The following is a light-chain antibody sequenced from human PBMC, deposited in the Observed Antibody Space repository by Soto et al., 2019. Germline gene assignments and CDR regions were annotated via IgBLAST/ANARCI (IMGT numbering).Light chain of an antibody. V-gene: IGKV1-39*01. Sequence: DIQMTQSPSSLSASVRDGVTITCRASQSISSSLNWYQQKPGKAPKLLIYTASTLQSGVPSRFSGSGSGTGFTLTIRSLQPEDFATYYCQQSYSTLYTFGQGTKLEIK. CDR2: TAS. J-gene: IGKJ2*01. CDR1: QSISSS. CDR3: QQSYSTLYT.